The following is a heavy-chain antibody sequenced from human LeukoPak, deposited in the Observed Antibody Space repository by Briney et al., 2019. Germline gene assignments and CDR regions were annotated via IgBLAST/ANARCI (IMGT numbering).Heavy chain of an antibody. V-gene: IGHV3-23*01. Sequence: GGSLRLSCAASGFTFSSYAMSWARQAPGKGLEWVSAISGSGGSTYYADSVKGRFTISRDNSKNTLYLQMNSLRAEDTAVYYCAKDSRTGIAVAGRYPFDYWGQGTLVTVSS. J-gene: IGHJ4*02. CDR1: GFTFSSYA. CDR3: AKDSRTGIAVAGRYPFDY. CDR2: ISGSGGST. D-gene: IGHD6-19*01.